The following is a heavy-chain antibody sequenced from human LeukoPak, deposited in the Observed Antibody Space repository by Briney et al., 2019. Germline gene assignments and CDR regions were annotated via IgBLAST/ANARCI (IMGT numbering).Heavy chain of an antibody. J-gene: IGHJ4*02. V-gene: IGHV1-69*05. CDR1: GGTFSSYA. CDR2: IIPIFGTA. D-gene: IGHD2-15*01. Sequence: SSVKVSCKASGGTFSSYAISWVRQAPGQGLEWMGRIIPIFGTANYAQKFQGRVPITTDESTSTAYMELSTLRSEDTAVYYCAGGYCSGGGCYSGHFDYWGQGTLVTVSS. CDR3: AGGYCSGGGCYSGHFDY.